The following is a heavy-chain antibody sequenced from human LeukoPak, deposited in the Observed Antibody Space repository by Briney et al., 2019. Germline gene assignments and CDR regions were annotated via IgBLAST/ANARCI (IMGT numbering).Heavy chain of an antibody. V-gene: IGHV1-18*01. CDR2: ISVYNGYT. Sequence: ASVKVSCKAAGYTLTTYGISWVRQAPGQGLEWMGWISVYNGYTNYAQKLQGRVTMTTDTSTSTAYMELRSLRSADTAVYYCARHHYGDYVDYWGQGTLVTVSS. CDR3: ARHHYGDYVDY. J-gene: IGHJ4*02. CDR1: GYTLTTYG. D-gene: IGHD4-17*01.